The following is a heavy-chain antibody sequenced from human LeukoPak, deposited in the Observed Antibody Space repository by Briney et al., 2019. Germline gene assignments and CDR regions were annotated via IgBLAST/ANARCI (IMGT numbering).Heavy chain of an antibody. CDR3: ARGPGSGYPYYFDY. CDR2: VFYRGTT. CDR1: GGSIGSGTHY. Sequence: PSETLSLTCTVSGGSIGSGTHYWGWVRQPPGKGLEWIGSVFYRGTTFYSPSLKSRVTVSIDTSKNQFSLKLNSVTAADTAVYYCARGPGSGYPYYFDYWGQGTLVTVSS. D-gene: IGHD3-3*01. J-gene: IGHJ4*02. V-gene: IGHV4-39*07.